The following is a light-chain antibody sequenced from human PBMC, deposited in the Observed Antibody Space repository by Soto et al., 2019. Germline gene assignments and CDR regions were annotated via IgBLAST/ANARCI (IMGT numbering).Light chain of an antibody. CDR3: QQRRNWWT. CDR2: DAS. Sequence: EIVLTQSPATLSLSPGERATLSCRASQSVGSYLAWYQHKPGQAPRLLIYDASNRATGVPARFSGSGSGTDFTLTITSLEPEDFAVYYCQQRRNWWTFGQGTKV. J-gene: IGKJ1*01. CDR1: QSVGSY. V-gene: IGKV3-11*01.